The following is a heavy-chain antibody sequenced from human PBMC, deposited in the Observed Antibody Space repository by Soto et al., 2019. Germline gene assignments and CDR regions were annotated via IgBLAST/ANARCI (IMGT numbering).Heavy chain of an antibody. CDR2: IVVGSGNT. J-gene: IGHJ4*02. Sequence: GASVKVSCKASGFTFTSSAVQWVRQARGQRLEWIGWIVVGSGNTNYAQKFQERVTITRDMSTGTAYMELSSLRSEDTAVYYCAAGVRDGYNRIDYWGQGTLVTVSS. V-gene: IGHV1-58*01. D-gene: IGHD5-12*01. CDR3: AAGVRDGYNRIDY. CDR1: GFTFTSSA.